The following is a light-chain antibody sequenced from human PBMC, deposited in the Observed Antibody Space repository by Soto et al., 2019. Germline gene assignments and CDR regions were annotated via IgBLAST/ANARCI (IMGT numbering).Light chain of an antibody. CDR2: DAS. CDR1: HDIKKY. Sequence: DIQMTHSPSSLSASVGDRVTITCQASHDIKKYLNWYQQKAHKVPKLLIHDASTLASGVPSRFTGGGSGTDFTLTINNLQPEDVATYYCQQFDDLPLTFGGGTKVDIK. V-gene: IGKV1-33*01. CDR3: QQFDDLPLT. J-gene: IGKJ4*01.